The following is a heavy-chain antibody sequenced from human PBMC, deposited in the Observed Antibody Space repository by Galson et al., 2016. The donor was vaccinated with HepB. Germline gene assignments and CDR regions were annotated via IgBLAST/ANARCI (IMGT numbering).Heavy chain of an antibody. D-gene: IGHD3-16*01. J-gene: IGHJ3*02. CDR1: GYAFSAYF. CDR2: INPNRGVT. Sequence: SVKVSCKASGYAFSAYFIHWVRQAPGQGLEWLGWINPNRGVTNFAQNFEGRVSLTTDTSINTSYMELSSLTSDDTALYFCARDLGSELPDDPTYAFDIWGQGTVVTVSS. CDR3: ARDLGSELPDDPTYAFDI. V-gene: IGHV1-2*02.